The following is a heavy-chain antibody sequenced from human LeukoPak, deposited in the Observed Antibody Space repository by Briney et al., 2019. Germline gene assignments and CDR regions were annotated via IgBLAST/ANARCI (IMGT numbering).Heavy chain of an antibody. D-gene: IGHD4-17*01. J-gene: IGHJ4*02. V-gene: IGHV4-61*01. CDR2: IYYSGST. Sequence: PSETLSLTCTVSGYSISSGYYWSWIRQPPGKGLEWIGYIYYSGSTNYNPSLKSRVTISIDTSKNQFSLKLNSVTAADTAVYYCARGGTVTSFLYWGQGTLVTVSS. CDR1: GYSISSGYY. CDR3: ARGGTVTSFLY.